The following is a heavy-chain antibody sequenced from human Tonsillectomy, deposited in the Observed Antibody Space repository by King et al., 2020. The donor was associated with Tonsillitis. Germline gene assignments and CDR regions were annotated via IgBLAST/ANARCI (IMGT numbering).Heavy chain of an antibody. D-gene: IGHD2-2*03. CDR2: ISYDGSNK. CDR1: GFTFSSYA. CDR3: ASRELTGYCSSTSCYEGWDDAFEI. V-gene: IGHV3-30-3*01. Sequence: QLVQSGGGVVQPGRSLRLSCAASGFTFSSYAMNWVRQAPGKGLEWVAVISYDGSNKYYADSVKGRFTISRDNSKNTLYLQMNSLRAEDTAVYYCASRELTGYCSSTSCYEGWDDAFEIWGQGTMVTVSS. J-gene: IGHJ3*02.